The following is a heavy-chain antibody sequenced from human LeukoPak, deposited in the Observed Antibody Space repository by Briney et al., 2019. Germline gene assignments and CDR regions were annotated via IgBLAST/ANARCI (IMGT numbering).Heavy chain of an antibody. CDR1: GFTVSSNY. V-gene: IGHV3-66*02. Sequence: GGSLRLSFAASGFTVSSNYMSWVRQAPGKGLEWVSVIYSGGSTYYADSVKGRFTISRDNSKNTLYLQMNSLRAEDTAVYYCARDDYGDYPYGMDVWGQGTTVTVSS. CDR3: ARDDYGDYPYGMDV. CDR2: IYSGGST. D-gene: IGHD4-17*01. J-gene: IGHJ6*02.